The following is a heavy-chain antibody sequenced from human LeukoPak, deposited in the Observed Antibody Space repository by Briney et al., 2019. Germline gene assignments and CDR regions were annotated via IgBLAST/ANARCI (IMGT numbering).Heavy chain of an antibody. J-gene: IGHJ5*02. CDR2: IYYSGST. CDR3: ARELVGGWFDP. D-gene: IGHD2-2*01. V-gene: IGHV4-59*01. Sequence: PSETLSLTCTVSGGSISSYYWSWIRQPPGKGLEWVGHIYYSGSTNHNPSLKSRVTISVDTSKNQFSLKLSSVTAADTAVYYCARELVGGWFDPWGQGTLVTVSS. CDR1: GGSISSYY.